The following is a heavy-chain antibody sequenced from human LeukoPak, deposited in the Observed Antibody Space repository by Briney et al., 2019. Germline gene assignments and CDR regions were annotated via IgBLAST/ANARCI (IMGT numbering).Heavy chain of an antibody. CDR3: ARGQHSPDY. CDR1: GFMFRTYG. Sequence: PGGSPRLSCAASGFMFRTYGMQWVRQAPGKGLEWVAVIWYDGTNKYYIDSVKGRFTISRDNSKNTLYLQMNSLRAEDTAVYFCARGQHSPDYWGQGTLVTVSS. D-gene: IGHD2-15*01. V-gene: IGHV3-33*01. J-gene: IGHJ4*02. CDR2: IWYDGTNK.